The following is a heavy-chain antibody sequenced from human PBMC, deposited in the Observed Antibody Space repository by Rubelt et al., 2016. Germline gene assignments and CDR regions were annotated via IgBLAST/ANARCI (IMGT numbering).Heavy chain of an antibody. CDR3: AKGLTFGGTTFDL. V-gene: IGHV3-23*01. J-gene: IGHJ4*02. CDR2: ISGSGEST. D-gene: IGHD1-1*01. Sequence: LEWVSVISGSGESTFYADSVRGRFTISRDNSRNTVSLQMHTLRADDTAMYYCAKGLTFGGTTFDLWGQGTLVTVSS.